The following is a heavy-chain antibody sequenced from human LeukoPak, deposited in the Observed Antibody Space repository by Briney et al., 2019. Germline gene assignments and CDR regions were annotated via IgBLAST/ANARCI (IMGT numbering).Heavy chain of an antibody. V-gene: IGHV4-34*01. CDR2: INHTPST. CDR1: GGAFSGYY. J-gene: IGHJ6*02. Sequence: SETLSLTCAVYGGAFSGYYWSWIRQPPGKGLEWIGEINHTPSTNYSPSLKLRVTISVDTSKNPFSLKLRSVTAADTAVYYCASVSALRSYYYYYGMDVWGQGTTVTVSS. CDR3: ASVSALRSYYYYYGMDV.